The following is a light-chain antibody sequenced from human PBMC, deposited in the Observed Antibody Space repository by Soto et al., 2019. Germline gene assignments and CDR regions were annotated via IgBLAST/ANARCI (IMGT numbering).Light chain of an antibody. CDR3: QSADSSGTYPNWV. CDR2: QDS. Sequence: SYELTQPPSVSVSPGQTARITCSGDALPKQYAYWYQQKPGKAPVLVIYQDSERPSGIHERFSGSSSGTTVTLTISGVQAEDEADYYCQSADSSGTYPNWVFGGGTKLTVL. V-gene: IGLV3-25*03. J-gene: IGLJ3*02. CDR1: ALPKQY.